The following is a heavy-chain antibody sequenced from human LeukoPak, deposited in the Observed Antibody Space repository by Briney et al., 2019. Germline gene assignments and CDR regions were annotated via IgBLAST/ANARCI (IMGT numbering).Heavy chain of an antibody. CDR2: ISSSGSTI. Sequence: GALRLSCAASGFTFSSYEMNWVRQAPGKGLEWVSYISSSGSTIYYADSVKGRFTISRDNAKNSLYLQMNSLRAKDTAVYYCARDNDGLTDYWGQGTLVTVSS. V-gene: IGHV3-48*03. CDR1: GFTFSSYE. CDR3: ARDNDGLTDY. D-gene: IGHD5-24*01. J-gene: IGHJ4*02.